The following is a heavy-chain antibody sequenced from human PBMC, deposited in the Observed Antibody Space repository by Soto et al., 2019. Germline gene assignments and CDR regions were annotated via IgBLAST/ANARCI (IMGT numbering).Heavy chain of an antibody. Sequence: QVQLVESGGGVVQPGRSLRLSCAASGFTFSSYGMHWVRQAPGKGLEWVAVIWYDGSNKYYADSVKGRFTISRDNSKNTLYLQMNSLRAEDTAVYYCARDRSPGYYYYGMDVWGQGTTVTVSS. D-gene: IGHD1-26*01. CDR2: IWYDGSNK. CDR3: ARDRSPGYYYYGMDV. V-gene: IGHV3-33*01. CDR1: GFTFSSYG. J-gene: IGHJ6*02.